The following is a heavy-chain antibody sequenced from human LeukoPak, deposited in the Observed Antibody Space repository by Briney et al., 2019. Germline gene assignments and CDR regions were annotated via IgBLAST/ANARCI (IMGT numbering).Heavy chain of an antibody. CDR1: GYTFTGYY. CDR3: ARDRSGWYKHYYYYMDV. V-gene: IGHV1-2*06. J-gene: IGHJ6*03. CDR2: INPNSGGT. D-gene: IGHD6-19*01. Sequence: ASVKVSCKASGYTFTGYYMHWVRQAPGQGLEWMGRINPNSGGTNYAQKFQGRVTMTRDTSISTAYMELSRLRSDDTAVYCCARDRSGWYKHYYYYMDVWGKGTTVTVSS.